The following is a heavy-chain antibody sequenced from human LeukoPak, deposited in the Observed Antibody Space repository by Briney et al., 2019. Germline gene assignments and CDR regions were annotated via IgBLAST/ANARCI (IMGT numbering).Heavy chain of an antibody. CDR3: AKGGGQTLLSYMDV. J-gene: IGHJ6*03. Sequence: GGSLRLSCAASGFSFRDYGMLWVRQAPGKGLEWVAAIWYDGTLKYSGDSVKGRFTISRDNANNTLFLQMNSLTTEDTGVYRCAKGGGQTLLSYMDVWGKGTTVTVS. CDR1: GFSFRDYG. D-gene: IGHD2-15*01. CDR2: IWYDGTLK. V-gene: IGHV3-33*06.